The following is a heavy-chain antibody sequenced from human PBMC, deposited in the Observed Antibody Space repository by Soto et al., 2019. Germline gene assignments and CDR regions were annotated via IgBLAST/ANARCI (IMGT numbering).Heavy chain of an antibody. D-gene: IGHD2-8*01. CDR3: AKDRGLPLVLMVYAISYGMDV. V-gene: IGHV3-30*18. Sequence: GGSLRLSCAASGFTFSSYGMHWVRQAPGKGLEWVAVISYDGSNKYYADSVKGRFTISRDNSKNTLYLQMNSLRAEDTAVYYCAKDRGLPLVLMVYAISYGMDVWGQGTTVTVSS. CDR2: ISYDGSNK. CDR1: GFTFSSYG. J-gene: IGHJ6*02.